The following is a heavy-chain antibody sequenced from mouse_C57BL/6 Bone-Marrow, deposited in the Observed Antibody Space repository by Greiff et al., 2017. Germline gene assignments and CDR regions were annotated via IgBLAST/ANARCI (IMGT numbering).Heavy chain of an antibody. V-gene: IGHV1-64*01. CDR1: GYTFTSYW. D-gene: IGHD1-1*01. J-gene: IGHJ3*01. Sequence: VQLQQPGAELVKPGASVKLSCKASGYTFTSYWMHWVKQRPGQGLEWIGMIHPNSGSTNYNEKFKSKATLTVDKSSSTAYMQLSSLTSEDSAVYYCEREEKYYGSRFAYWGQGTLVTVAA. CDR2: IHPNSGST. CDR3: EREEKYYGSRFAY.